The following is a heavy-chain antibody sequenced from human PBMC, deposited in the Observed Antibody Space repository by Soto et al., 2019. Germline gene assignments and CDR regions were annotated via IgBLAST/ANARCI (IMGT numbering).Heavy chain of an antibody. D-gene: IGHD3-16*02. J-gene: IGHJ4*02. CDR1: GFTFSSYS. CDR3: ARAGGELSQDFHY. CDR2: ISSSSSYI. V-gene: IGHV3-21*01. Sequence: EVQLVESGGGLVKPGGSLRLSCAASGFTFSSYSMNWVRQAPGKGLEWVSSISSSSSYIYYADSVKGRFTISRDNAKNSQYLQMNSLRAEAKAVYYCARAGGELSQDFHYWGQGTLVTVSS.